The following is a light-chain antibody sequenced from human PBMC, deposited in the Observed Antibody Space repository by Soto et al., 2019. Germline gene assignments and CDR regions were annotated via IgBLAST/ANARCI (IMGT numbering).Light chain of an antibody. CDR1: QSLTYSYNNGHY. J-gene: IGKJ1*01. CDR3: QQYYTTPT. CDR2: WAS. Sequence: DIVMTQSPDSLAVSLGERATINCKSSQSLTYSYNNGHYLSWYQQKPGQPPKLLIYWASTRESGVPDRFSGSGSGTDFTLTISSLQAEDVAVYYCQQYYTTPTFGQGTKVEIK. V-gene: IGKV4-1*01.